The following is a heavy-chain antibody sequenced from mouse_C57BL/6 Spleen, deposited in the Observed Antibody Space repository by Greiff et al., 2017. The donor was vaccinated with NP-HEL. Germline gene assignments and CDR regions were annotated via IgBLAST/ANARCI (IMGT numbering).Heavy chain of an antibody. D-gene: IGHD1-1*01. V-gene: IGHV1-81*01. CDR3: ARGQDPFITTVVAPYAMDY. CDR1: GYTFTSYG. CDR2: IYPRSGNT. J-gene: IGHJ4*01. Sequence: QVQLKESGAELARPGASVKLSCKASGYTFTSYGISWVKQRTGQGLEWIGEIYPRSGNTYYNEKFKGKATLTADKSSSTAYMELRSLTSEDSAVYFCARGQDPFITTVVAPYAMDYWGQGTSVTVSS.